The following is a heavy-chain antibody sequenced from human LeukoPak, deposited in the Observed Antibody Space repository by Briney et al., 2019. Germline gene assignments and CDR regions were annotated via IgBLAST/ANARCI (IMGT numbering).Heavy chain of an antibody. CDR1: GGSISSYY. CDR3: ARDTVGDYYDSSGYANRNWFDP. V-gene: IGHV4-4*07. Sequence: SETLSLTCTVSGGSISSYYWSWIRQPAGKGLEWIGRIYTSGSTNYNPSLKSRVTMSVDTSKNQFSLKLSSVTAADTAVYYCARDTVGDYYDSSGYANRNWFDPWGQGTLVTVSS. J-gene: IGHJ5*02. CDR2: IYTSGST. D-gene: IGHD3-22*01.